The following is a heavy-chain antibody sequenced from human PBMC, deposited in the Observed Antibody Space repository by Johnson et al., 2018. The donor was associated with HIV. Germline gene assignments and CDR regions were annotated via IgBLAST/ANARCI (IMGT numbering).Heavy chain of an antibody. D-gene: IGHD3-16*01. V-gene: IGHV3-30*04. CDR3: VGGWDAFDI. J-gene: IGHJ3*02. CDR1: GFTFSSYA. CDR2: ISYDGSNK. Sequence: QVQLVESGGGVVQPGRSLRLSCAASGFTFSSYAMHWVRQAPGKGLEWVAVISYDGSNKYYADSVKGLFTISRDNSKNTLYLQMNSLRAEDTAVYYCVGGWDAFDIWGQGTMVTVSS.